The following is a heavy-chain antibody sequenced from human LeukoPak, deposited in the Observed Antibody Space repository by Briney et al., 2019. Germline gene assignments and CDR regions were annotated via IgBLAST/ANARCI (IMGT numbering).Heavy chain of an antibody. J-gene: IGHJ6*03. CDR1: GGSISSYY. V-gene: IGHV4-59*01. D-gene: IGHD6-13*01. Sequence: PSETLSLTCTVSGGSISSYYWSWIRQPPGKGLEWIGYIYYSGSTNYNPSLKSRVTISVDTSKNQFSLKLSSVTAADTVVYYCARTTEAHSWRTRYYDYYMDVWGKGTTVTVSS. CDR2: IYYSGST. CDR3: ARTTEAHSWRTRYYDYYMDV.